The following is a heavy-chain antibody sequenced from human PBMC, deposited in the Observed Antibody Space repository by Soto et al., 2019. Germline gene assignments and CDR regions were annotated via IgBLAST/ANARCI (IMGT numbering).Heavy chain of an antibody. V-gene: IGHV1-24*01. D-gene: IGHD3-16*02. CDR2: FDPEDGET. CDR3: ATQKGSDYIWGSYRPPGSFDY. CDR1: GYTLTELS. J-gene: IGHJ4*02. Sequence: ASVKVSCKVSGYTLTELSMHWVRQAPGKGLEWMGGFDPEDGETIYAQKFQGRVTMTEDTSTDTAYMELSSLRSEDTAVYYCATQKGSDYIWGSYRPPGSFDYWGQGTLVTVSS.